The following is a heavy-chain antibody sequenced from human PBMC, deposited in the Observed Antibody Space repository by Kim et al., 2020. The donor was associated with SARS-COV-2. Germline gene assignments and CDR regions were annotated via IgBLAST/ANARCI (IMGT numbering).Heavy chain of an antibody. Sequence: TTDYADSLRGRFTISRDNARNSVYLQMNSLRDEDSGIYYCARGFQSAFDLWGQGTVVTVSS. CDR2: TT. CDR3: ARGFQSAFDL. J-gene: IGHJ3*01. V-gene: IGHV3-11*04.